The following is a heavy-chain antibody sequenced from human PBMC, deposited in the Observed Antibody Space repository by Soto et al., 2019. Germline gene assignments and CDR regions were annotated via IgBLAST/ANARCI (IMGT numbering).Heavy chain of an antibody. CDR2: IIPFFGTA. D-gene: IGHD3-16*01. CDR3: ARSAPMDAGDKYYYDF. J-gene: IGHJ4*02. V-gene: IGHV1-69*13. CDR1: GGTFSTFC. Sequence: SVKVSCKASGGTFSTFCISWVLQAPGQGLEWMGGIIPFFGTAKYSQKFEDRISITADESTNTVYMDLRSLTSEDTAIYYCARSAPMDAGDKYYYDFWGQGALVTVSS.